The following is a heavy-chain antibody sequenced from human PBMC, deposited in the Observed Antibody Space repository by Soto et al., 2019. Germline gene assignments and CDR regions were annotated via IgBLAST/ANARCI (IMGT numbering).Heavy chain of an antibody. Sequence: EVQLVESGGGLVQPGGSLRLSCADSGFILRNYWMSWVRQAPGMGLQWVASIKEDGSEKYYVDPVKGRFTISRENAKKSLYLQMNSLRAEDTAVYYCARYRSLDPWGQGILVTVSS. CDR2: IKEDGSEK. CDR1: GFILRNYW. V-gene: IGHV3-7*03. D-gene: IGHD3-16*02. J-gene: IGHJ5*02. CDR3: ARYRSLDP.